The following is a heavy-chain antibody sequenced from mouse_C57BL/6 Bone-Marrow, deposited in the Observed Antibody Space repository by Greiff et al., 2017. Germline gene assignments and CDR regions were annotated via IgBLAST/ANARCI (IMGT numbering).Heavy chain of an antibody. V-gene: IGHV1-59*01. D-gene: IGHD2-3*01. CDR1: GYTFTSYW. CDR2: IDPSDSYT. CDR3: ARGGDGYYWFAY. Sequence: QVQLKQPGAELVRPGTSVKLSCKASGYTFTSYWMHWVKQRPGQGLEWIGVIDPSDSYTNYNQKFKGKATLTVDTSSSTAYMQLSSLTSEDSAVYYCARGGDGYYWFAYWGQGTLVTVSA. J-gene: IGHJ3*01.